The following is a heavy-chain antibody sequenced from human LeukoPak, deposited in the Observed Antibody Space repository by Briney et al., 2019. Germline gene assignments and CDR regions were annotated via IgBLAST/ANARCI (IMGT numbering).Heavy chain of an antibody. CDR2: MSRSGDII. D-gene: IGHD3-10*01. Sequence: GGSLRLSCAASGFTFSSYGMNWVRQVPGKGLESVSYMSRSGDIIYYADSVKGRFTISRDNAKNSLYLQMNSLRAEDTAVYYCARDVYYGSGSPRLDYWGQGTLVTVSS. CDR1: GFTFSSYG. V-gene: IGHV3-48*01. J-gene: IGHJ4*02. CDR3: ARDVYYGSGSPRLDY.